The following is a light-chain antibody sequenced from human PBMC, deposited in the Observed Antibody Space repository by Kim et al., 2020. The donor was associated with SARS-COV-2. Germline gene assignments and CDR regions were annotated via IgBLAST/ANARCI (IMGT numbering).Light chain of an antibody. Sequence: SYELTQPLSVSVALGQTATITCGGDNIGSKNVHWYQQKPGQAPVLVIYRDSNRPSGIPARFSGSNSGNTATLTISRAQAGDEADYYSPVWATSPARVFGG. CDR3: PVWATSPARV. J-gene: IGLJ3*02. CDR2: RDS. V-gene: IGLV3-9*01. CDR1: NIGSKN.